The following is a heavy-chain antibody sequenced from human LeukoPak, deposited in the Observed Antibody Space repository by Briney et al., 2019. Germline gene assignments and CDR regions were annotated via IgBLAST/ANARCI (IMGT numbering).Heavy chain of an antibody. CDR2: IYYPGTT. D-gene: IGHD6-13*01. CDR3: VSLPTYADAAAGESAY. Sequence: PSETLSLTCTVSGGSISSSSYYWGWIRQPPGKGLEWIGSIYYPGTTYYNPSLKSQVTIFVDTSKNQFSLKLTSVTAADTAVYYCVSLPTYADAAAGESAYWGQGTLVTVSS. V-gene: IGHV4-39*01. CDR1: GGSISSSSYY. J-gene: IGHJ4*02.